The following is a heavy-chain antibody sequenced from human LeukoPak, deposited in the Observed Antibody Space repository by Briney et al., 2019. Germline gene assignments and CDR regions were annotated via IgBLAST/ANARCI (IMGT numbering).Heavy chain of an antibody. V-gene: IGHV3-23*01. Sequence: GGSLRLSCAASGFTFSSYAMSWVRQAPGKGLEWVSAISGSGGSTYYADSAKGRFSISRDNSKNSLYPQMNSLRDEDTAVYYCATDYSYGYFDWGQGTLVTVSS. CDR1: GFTFSSYA. CDR2: ISGSGGST. CDR3: ATDYSYGYFD. J-gene: IGHJ4*02. D-gene: IGHD5-18*01.